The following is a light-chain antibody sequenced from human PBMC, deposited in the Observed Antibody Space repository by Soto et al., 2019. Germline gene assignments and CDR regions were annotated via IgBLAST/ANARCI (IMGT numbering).Light chain of an antibody. CDR1: QNVRGTY. Sequence: EIVLTQSPGTLSLAPGERATLSCRAGQNVRGTYLGWYQQKPGQAPRLLIYDASRRATGIPDRFSGSGSGTDFTLTISRLEPEDFAVYYCQQYGSSPGTFGQGTKV. CDR3: QQYGSSPGT. CDR2: DAS. V-gene: IGKV3-20*01. J-gene: IGKJ1*01.